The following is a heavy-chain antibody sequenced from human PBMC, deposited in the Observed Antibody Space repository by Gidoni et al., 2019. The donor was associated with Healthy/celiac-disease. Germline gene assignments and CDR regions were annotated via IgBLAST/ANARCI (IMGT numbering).Heavy chain of an antibody. CDR1: GFTFDDYA. CDR3: AKAPTYYYDSSGYYYVLGGFDY. V-gene: IGHV3-9*01. J-gene: IGHJ4*02. D-gene: IGHD3-22*01. Sequence: EVQLVESGGGLVQPGRSLRLSCAASGFTFDDYAMHWVRQAPGKGLEWFSGISWNSGSIGYADSVKGRFTISRDNAKNSLYLQMNSLRAEDTALYYCAKAPTYYYDSSGYYYVLGGFDYWGQGTLVTVSS. CDR2: ISWNSGSI.